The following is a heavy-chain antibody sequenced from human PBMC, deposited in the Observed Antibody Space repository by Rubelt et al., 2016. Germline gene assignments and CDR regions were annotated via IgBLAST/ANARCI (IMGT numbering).Heavy chain of an antibody. CDR1: GFTFSHFR. Sequence: EVQLVESGGGLIQPGGSLRLSCAATGFTFSHFRMHWVRQVPGKGLVWVSRINSEGETTSYADSVRGRFTISRDNAKNTLYLQMSSLRVEDTAVYHCARDLRGNSSSSLGWYFDLWGRGTLVSVTS. CDR2: INSEGETT. V-gene: IGHV3-74*01. J-gene: IGHJ2*01. CDR3: ARDLRGNSSSSLGWYFDL. D-gene: IGHD6-13*01.